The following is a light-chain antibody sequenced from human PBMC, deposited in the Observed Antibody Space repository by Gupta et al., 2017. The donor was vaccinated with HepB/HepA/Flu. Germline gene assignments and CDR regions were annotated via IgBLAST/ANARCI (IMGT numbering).Light chain of an antibody. CDR3: QQEVRSPKT. J-gene: IGKJ1*01. CDR2: ATS. Sequence: EIVLTQSPGTLSLSPGERATLSCRASQTVNALYLAWYQQKPGQAPRLLIYATSSRANGIPDRFSGSGSGTEFTLTISRWEPEDFAVYYCQQEVRSPKTFGQGTKVEIK. V-gene: IGKV3-20*01. CDR1: QTVNALY.